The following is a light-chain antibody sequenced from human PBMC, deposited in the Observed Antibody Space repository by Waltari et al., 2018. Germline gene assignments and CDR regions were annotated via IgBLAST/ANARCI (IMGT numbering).Light chain of an antibody. Sequence: QSALTQPRPVSGSPGQSVTISCTGTSRDVGGYNFVSWYQHLPGKALKLIIYDVSERPSGVPDRFSGSKSGNTASLTISGLQAEDEADYYCCSYAGSHTLGVFGTGTKVTVL. CDR3: CSYAGSHTLGV. V-gene: IGLV2-11*01. CDR1: SRDVGGYNF. J-gene: IGLJ1*01. CDR2: DVS.